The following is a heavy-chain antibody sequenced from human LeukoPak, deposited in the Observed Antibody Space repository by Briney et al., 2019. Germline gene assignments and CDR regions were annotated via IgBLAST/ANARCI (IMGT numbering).Heavy chain of an antibody. D-gene: IGHD3-9*01. CDR1: GFIFRNYA. CDR3: AKWADYDGLTGYYDSDC. Sequence: QPGGSLRLSCAASGFIFRNYAMSWVRQAPGKGLEWFSAITGSGGTSWYADSVKGHFTISRDNSKNTLYLQMNSLGADDTAVYYCAKWADYDGLTGYYDSDCWGQGTLVTVSS. CDR2: ITGSGGTS. J-gene: IGHJ4*02. V-gene: IGHV3-23*01.